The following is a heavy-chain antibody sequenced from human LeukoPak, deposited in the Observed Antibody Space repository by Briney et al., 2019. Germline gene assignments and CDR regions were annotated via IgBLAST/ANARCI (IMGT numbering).Heavy chain of an antibody. CDR3: ARQSTVVTPFD. J-gene: IGHJ4*02. Sequence: GESLKISCKGSEYSFANYWIGWVRQMPGKGLEWMGIIYPGDSKTRYSPYFQGQVTISADKSINTAYLQWSSLKASDTAMYYCARQSTVVTPFDWGQGTLVTVSS. V-gene: IGHV5-51*01. CDR2: IYPGDSKT. CDR1: EYSFANYW. D-gene: IGHD4-23*01.